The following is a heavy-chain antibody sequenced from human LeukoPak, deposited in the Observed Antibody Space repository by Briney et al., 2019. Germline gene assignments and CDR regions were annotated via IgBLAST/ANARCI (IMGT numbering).Heavy chain of an antibody. V-gene: IGHV4-39*07. CDR1: GGSISSSSYY. CDR2: FYYSGST. CDR3: ARVVTTGSYFDY. Sequence: KSSETLSLTCTVSGGSISSSSYYWAWIRQRPGKGLEWIGSFYYSGSTYYNPSLKSRVTVSVDTSKNQFSLKLSSVTAADTAVYYCARVVTTGSYFDYWGQGTLVTVSS. D-gene: IGHD4-17*01. J-gene: IGHJ4*02.